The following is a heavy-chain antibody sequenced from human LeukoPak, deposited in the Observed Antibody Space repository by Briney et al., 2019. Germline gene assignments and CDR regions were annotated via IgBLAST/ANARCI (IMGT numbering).Heavy chain of an antibody. CDR3: ARDRKRYCSSTSCYELDY. D-gene: IGHD2-2*01. V-gene: IGHV3-20*04. J-gene: IGHJ4*02. CDR1: GFTFDDYG. Sequence: GGSLRLSCAASGFTFDDYGMSWVRQAPGKGLEWVSGINWNGGSTGYADSVKGRFTISRDNSKNTLYLQMNSLRAEDTAVYYCARDRKRYCSSTSCYELDYWGQGTLVTVSS. CDR2: INWNGGST.